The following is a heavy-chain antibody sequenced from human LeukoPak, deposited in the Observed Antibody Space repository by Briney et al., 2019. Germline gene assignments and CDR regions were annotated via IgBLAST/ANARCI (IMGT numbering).Heavy chain of an antibody. D-gene: IGHD3-3*01. CDR2: ISSSSNTI. CDR1: GFTFSTYS. CDR3: ARVVDDFWSGYYIDKYYMDV. J-gene: IGHJ6*03. V-gene: IGHV3-48*01. Sequence: GGSLRLSCAASGFTFSTYSMNWVRQAPGKGLEWVSYISSSSNTIYDTDSVKGRFTVSRDNAKNSLYLQMNSLRAEDTAVYYCARVVDDFWSGYYIDKYYMDVWGKGTTVTVSS.